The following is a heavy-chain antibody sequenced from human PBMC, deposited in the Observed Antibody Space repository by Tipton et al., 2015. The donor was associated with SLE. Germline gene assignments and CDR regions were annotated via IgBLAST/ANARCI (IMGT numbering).Heavy chain of an antibody. Sequence: TLSLTCTVSGGSISSYYWSWIRQPPGKGLEWIGYIYYSGSTNYNPSPKSRVTISVDTSKNQFSLKLSSVTAADTAVYYCARDAGGGMDVWGQGTTVTVSS. J-gene: IGHJ6*02. CDR1: GGSISSYY. CDR2: IYYSGST. CDR3: ARDAGGGMDV. V-gene: IGHV4-59*01. D-gene: IGHD3-10*01.